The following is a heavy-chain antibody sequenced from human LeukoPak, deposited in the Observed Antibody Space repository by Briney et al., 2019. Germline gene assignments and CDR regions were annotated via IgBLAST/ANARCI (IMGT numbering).Heavy chain of an antibody. Sequence: SETLSLTCTVSGDSMRNYYWSWIRQPAGKGPEWIGRIHGSGSTTYNPPLRSRVTMSVDTSKNQFSLNLNSLTAADTAVYYCARGAYGLGSRNWFDPWGQGTLVTVSS. J-gene: IGHJ5*02. D-gene: IGHD3-10*01. CDR2: IHGSGST. CDR3: ARGAYGLGSRNWFDP. V-gene: IGHV4-4*07. CDR1: GDSMRNYY.